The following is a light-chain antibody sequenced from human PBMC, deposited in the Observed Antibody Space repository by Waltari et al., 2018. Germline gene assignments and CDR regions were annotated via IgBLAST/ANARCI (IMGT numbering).Light chain of an antibody. V-gene: IGKV1-9*01. CDR3: QQFNRYPYT. J-gene: IGKJ2*01. Sequence: DVQLIQSPSFLSASVGDSVAITCRASQGLSGYLAWYQQKPGKAPKLLIYAASTLQSGVPSRFSGSGFGTEFTLTISSLQPEDFATYYCQQFNRYPYTFGQGTKLEIK. CDR2: AAS. CDR1: QGLSGY.